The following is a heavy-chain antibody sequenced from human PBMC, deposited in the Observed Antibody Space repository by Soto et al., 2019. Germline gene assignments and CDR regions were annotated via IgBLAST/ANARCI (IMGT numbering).Heavy chain of an antibody. CDR3: RKDPGVGGWNGMHV. V-gene: IGHV3-33*03. CDR2: IWHDGSNE. D-gene: IGHD3-10*01. J-gene: IGHJ6*02. Sequence: QVQLVESGGGVVQPGGSLRLSCAASGFAFSGFAMHWVRQAPGKGLQWVAIIWHDGSNEFYEDSVRGRFTISRDNSKNILYVQLNSLRTDETATYDCRKDPGVGGWNGMHVWGQGTTGIVSS. CDR1: GFAFSGFA.